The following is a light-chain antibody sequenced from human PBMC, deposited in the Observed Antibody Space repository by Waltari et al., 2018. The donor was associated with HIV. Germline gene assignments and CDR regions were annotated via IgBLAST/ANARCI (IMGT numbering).Light chain of an antibody. CDR3: CSYAGSYTFGV. J-gene: IGLJ2*01. Sequence: QPRSVSGSPGQSATISCTGTSSDVGGYNYVSWYQQHPGKAPKLMIYDVSKRPSGVPDRFSGSKSGNTASLTISGLQAEDEADYYCCSYAGSYTFGVFGGGTKLTVL. CDR1: SSDVGGYNY. V-gene: IGLV2-11*01. CDR2: DVS.